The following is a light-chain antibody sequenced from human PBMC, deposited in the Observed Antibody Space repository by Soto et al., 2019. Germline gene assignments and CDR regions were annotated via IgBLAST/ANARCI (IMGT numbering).Light chain of an antibody. Sequence: QYVLTQPPSVSGAPGQRVTISCTGSSSNIGAGYDVHWYQQLPGTAPKLLIYGNSNRPSGVPDQFSGSKSGTSASLAITGLQAEDEADYYCQSYDSSLSGSVFGGGTKLTVL. CDR2: GNS. J-gene: IGLJ2*01. CDR3: QSYDSSLSGSV. CDR1: SSNIGAGYD. V-gene: IGLV1-40*01.